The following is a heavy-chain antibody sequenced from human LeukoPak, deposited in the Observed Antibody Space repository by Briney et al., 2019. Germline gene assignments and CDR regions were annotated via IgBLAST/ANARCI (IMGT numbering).Heavy chain of an antibody. V-gene: IGHV1-2*06. Sequence: GASVKVSCTASGYTFTGYYMHWVRQAPGQGLEWMGRINPNSGGTNYAQKFQGRVTMTRDTSISTAYMELSRLRSDDTAVYYCAKGGTAREYYFDYWGQGTLVTVSS. CDR3: AKGGTAREYYFDY. CDR1: GYTFTGYY. CDR2: INPNSGGT. D-gene: IGHD6-6*01. J-gene: IGHJ4*02.